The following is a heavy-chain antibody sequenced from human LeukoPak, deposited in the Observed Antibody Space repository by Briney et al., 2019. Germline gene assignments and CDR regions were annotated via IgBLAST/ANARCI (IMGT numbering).Heavy chain of an antibody. CDR2: IYYTGGT. V-gene: IGHV4-59*01. J-gene: IGHJ4*02. Sequence: PSETLSLTCTVSGGSISGYYWSWIRQPPGKELEWIGYIYYTGGTNYNPSLKSRVTISLDASKNQFSLKLSSVTAADTAVYYCARAREMATTIFDYWGQGTLVTVSS. D-gene: IGHD5-24*01. CDR1: GGSISGYY. CDR3: ARAREMATTIFDY.